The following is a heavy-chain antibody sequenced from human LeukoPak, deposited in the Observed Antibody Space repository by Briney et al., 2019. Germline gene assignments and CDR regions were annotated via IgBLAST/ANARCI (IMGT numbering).Heavy chain of an antibody. J-gene: IGHJ6*03. D-gene: IGHD3-9*01. CDR3: ARGRYDILTGGPTYYYMDV. CDR2: INHSGST. V-gene: IGHV4-34*01. Sequence: SETLSLTCAVYGGSFSGYYWSWIRQPPGKGLEWIGEINHSGSTNYNPSLKSRVTISVDTSKNQFSLKLSSVTAADTAVYYCARGRYDILTGGPTYYYMDVWGKGTTVTVSS. CDR1: GGSFSGYY.